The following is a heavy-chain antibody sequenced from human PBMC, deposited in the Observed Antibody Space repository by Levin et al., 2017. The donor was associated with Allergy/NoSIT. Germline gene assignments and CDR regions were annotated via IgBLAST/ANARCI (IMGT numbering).Heavy chain of an antibody. V-gene: IGHV3-30*04. Sequence: QPGGSLRLSCAASGFTFSSYAMHWVRQAPGKGLEWVAVISYDGSNKYYADSVKGRFTISRDNSKNTLYLQMNSLRAEDTAVYYCARDLSSWLRDIWGQGTMVTVSS. D-gene: IGHD6-13*01. J-gene: IGHJ3*02. CDR3: ARDLSSWLRDI. CDR2: ISYDGSNK. CDR1: GFTFSSYA.